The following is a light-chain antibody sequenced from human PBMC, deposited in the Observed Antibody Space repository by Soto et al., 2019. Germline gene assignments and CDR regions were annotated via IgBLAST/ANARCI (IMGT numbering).Light chain of an antibody. CDR3: AAWDDSLHAVV. V-gene: IGLV1-44*01. Sequence: QSVLTQPPSVSGTPGHKVSISCSGSTSNLGGNTVNWYQQLPGTAPKLLIYTNNQRPSGVPDRFSGSKSGSSASLAISDLRSEDEADFYCAAWDDSLHAVVFGGGTKVTVL. J-gene: IGLJ2*01. CDR2: TNN. CDR1: TSNLGGNT.